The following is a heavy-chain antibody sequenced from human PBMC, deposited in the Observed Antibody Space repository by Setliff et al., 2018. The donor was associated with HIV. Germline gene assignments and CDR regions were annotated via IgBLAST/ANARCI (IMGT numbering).Heavy chain of an antibody. CDR3: ARVSRYDSSGYYYAFDI. CDR1: GYTFTGYY. J-gene: IGHJ3*02. D-gene: IGHD3-22*01. Sequence: GASVKVSCKASGYTFTGYYMHWVRQAPGQGLEWMGWINPNSGGTNYAQKFQGRVTMTRYTSISTAYMELSRLRSDDTAVYYCARVSRYDSSGYYYAFDIWGQGTMVTVSS. V-gene: IGHV1-2*02. CDR2: INPNSGGT.